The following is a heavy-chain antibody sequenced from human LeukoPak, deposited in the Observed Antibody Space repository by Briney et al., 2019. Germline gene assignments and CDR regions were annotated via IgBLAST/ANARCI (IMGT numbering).Heavy chain of an antibody. CDR2: IKQDGSEK. D-gene: IGHD5-24*01. CDR3: ARSRMANFDY. V-gene: IGHV3-7*01. Sequence: GGSLRLSCAASGFTFSNYWMSWVRQAPGKGLEWVANIKQDGSEKYYVDSVKGRFTISRDNAKNSLYLQMNSLRAEDTAVYHCARSRMANFDYWGQGTLVTVSS. J-gene: IGHJ4*02. CDR1: GFTFSNYW.